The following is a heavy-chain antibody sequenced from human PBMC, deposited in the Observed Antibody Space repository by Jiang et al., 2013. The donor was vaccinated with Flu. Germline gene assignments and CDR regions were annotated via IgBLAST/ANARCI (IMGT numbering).Heavy chain of an antibody. J-gene: IGHJ4*02. Sequence: SYAMSWVRQAPGKGLEWVSAISGSGGSTYYADSVKGRFTISRDNSKNTLYLQMNSLRAEDTAVYYCAKEYQLLPEGYFDYWGQGTLVTVSS. CDR2: ISGSGGST. D-gene: IGHD2-2*01. CDR3: AKEYQLLPEGYFDY. V-gene: IGHV3-23*01. CDR1: SYA.